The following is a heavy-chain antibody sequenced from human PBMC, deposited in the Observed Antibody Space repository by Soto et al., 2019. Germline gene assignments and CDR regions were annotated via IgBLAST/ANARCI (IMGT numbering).Heavy chain of an antibody. CDR1: GYTFTDYY. Sequence: HLVQSGAEVRRPGASLKVSCRASGYTFTDYYIHWVRQAPGQGLECRGWINPDTGATNYAQNFQGKVTLSRDTSINTAYLDLTSLTSDDTAVNYCSRGDSWTGRWPFPYFHYWGQGTQVLVSS. J-gene: IGHJ4*01. CDR2: INPDTGAT. CDR3: SRGDSWTGRWPFPYFHY. D-gene: IGHD2-8*02. V-gene: IGHV1-2*02.